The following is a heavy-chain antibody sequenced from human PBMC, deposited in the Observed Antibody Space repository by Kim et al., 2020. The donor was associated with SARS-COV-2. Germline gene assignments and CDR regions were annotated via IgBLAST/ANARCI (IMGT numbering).Heavy chain of an antibody. Sequence: YYVNPVRGRLTISRDNAKNSLYLQMNSLRAENMAVYYCARDDSTGYYYLDAWGRGTLVTVSS. J-gene: IGHJ4*02. CDR3: ARDDSTGYYYLDA. V-gene: IGHV3-7*01. D-gene: IGHD3-22*01.